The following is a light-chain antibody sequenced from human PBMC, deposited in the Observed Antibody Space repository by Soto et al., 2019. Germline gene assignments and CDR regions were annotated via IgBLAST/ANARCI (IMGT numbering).Light chain of an antibody. CDR1: HSLSINF. CDR2: DSS. Sequence: EIVLTQSPFILSLSPVERASLSFLASHSLSINFLAWYQQKPGQPPRLLIYDSSTRATGFPDRFSGSGSGTDFTLTIIRLEPEDFAVYYCQQYDISPWTFGQGTKVDIK. J-gene: IGKJ1*01. CDR3: QQYDISPWT. V-gene: IGKV3-20*01.